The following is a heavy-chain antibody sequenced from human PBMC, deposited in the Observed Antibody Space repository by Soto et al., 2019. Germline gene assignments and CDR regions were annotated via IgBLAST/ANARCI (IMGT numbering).Heavy chain of an antibody. D-gene: IGHD3-10*01. Sequence: QVQLVQSGADVKKPGSSVKVSCQASGVTFSSETLGWVRQAPGQGLEWVGGIIPLFGTASYAQKFQGRVTITADEPTSTVYMGLSSLRSDDTAVYFCATELGENPASPFDAWGQGTLVTVSS. CDR2: IIPLFGTA. CDR3: ATELGENPASPFDA. V-gene: IGHV1-69*01. J-gene: IGHJ4*02. CDR1: GVTFSSET.